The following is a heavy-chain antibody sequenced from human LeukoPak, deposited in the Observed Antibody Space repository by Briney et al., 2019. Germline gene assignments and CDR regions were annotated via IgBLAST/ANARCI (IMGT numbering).Heavy chain of an antibody. CDR3: ARQASITIFGVVINELYYFDY. D-gene: IGHD3-3*01. Sequence: ASVKVSCKASGYTFTSYDINWVRQATGQGLEWMGWMNPNSGSTSYAQKFQGRVTMTRDMSTSTVYMELSSLRSEDTAVYYCARQASITIFGVVINELYYFDYWGQGTLVTVSS. J-gene: IGHJ4*02. V-gene: IGHV1-8*01. CDR2: MNPNSGST. CDR1: GYTFTSYD.